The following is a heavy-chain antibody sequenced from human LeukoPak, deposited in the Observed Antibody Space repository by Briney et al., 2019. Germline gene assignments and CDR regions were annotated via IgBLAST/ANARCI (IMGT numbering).Heavy chain of an antibody. Sequence: ASVKVSCKASGGTFSSFAISWLRQAPGQGLEWMGWIRGGDRNYAQKFQGRVTVTTDTSTTTAYMELRGLRSDDTAVYYCARDWPNEITGAWGQGTLVTVSS. J-gene: IGHJ4*02. D-gene: IGHD1-1*01. CDR2: IRGGDR. CDR3: ARDWPNEITGA. V-gene: IGHV1-18*01. CDR1: GGTFSSFA.